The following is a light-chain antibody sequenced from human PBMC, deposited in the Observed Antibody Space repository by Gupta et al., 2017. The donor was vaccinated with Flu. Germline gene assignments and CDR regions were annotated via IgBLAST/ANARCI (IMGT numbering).Light chain of an antibody. CDR3: TEAARSNNLG. J-gene: IGLJ2*01. Sequence: QSALTQPPSASGSPGPSVTISCTGTSSDVGGYNYVSWYQQHPAKAHKLMIYEVSKRPSGAPGRFSASEAGNTASLTXSXHQEEDXADYYSTEAARSNNLGFGGGTKRTVL. V-gene: IGLV2-8*01. CDR2: EVS. CDR1: SSDVGGYNY.